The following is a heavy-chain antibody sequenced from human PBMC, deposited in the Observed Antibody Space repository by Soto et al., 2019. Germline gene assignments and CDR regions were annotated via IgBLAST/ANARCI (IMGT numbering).Heavy chain of an antibody. Sequence: QVQLVQSGAEVKKPGSSVKVSCKASGGTFSSYAISWVRQAPGQGLEWMGGVIPIFGTANYAQKFQGRVTITADESTSTAYMELSRLRSEDTSVYYCARRGQGKQWLVLCWFDPWGQGTLDTVSS. CDR3: ARRGQGKQWLVLCWFDP. CDR1: GGTFSSYA. J-gene: IGHJ5*02. D-gene: IGHD6-19*01. V-gene: IGHV1-69*01. CDR2: VIPIFGTA.